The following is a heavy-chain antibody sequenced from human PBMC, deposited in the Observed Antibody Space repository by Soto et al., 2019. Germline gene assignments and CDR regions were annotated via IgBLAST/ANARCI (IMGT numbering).Heavy chain of an antibody. J-gene: IGHJ4*02. V-gene: IGHV1-69*02. CDR2: IFPLTDIP. CDR1: GGTFRNYP. CDR3: ARGPLVVLNYFES. Sequence: QVQLVQSGTEVKKPGSSVKVSCKASGGTFRNYPINWVRQAPGQGLEWMGSIFPLTDIPDYAQNFQARLTXTXYXXPSTSYMELSSLTSDDTAMYFCARGPLVVLNYFESWGQGTLVTVSS.